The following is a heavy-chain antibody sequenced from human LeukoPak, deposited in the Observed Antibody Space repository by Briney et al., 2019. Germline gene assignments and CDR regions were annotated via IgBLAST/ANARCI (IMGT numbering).Heavy chain of an antibody. CDR3: ARDSFDSGSSPSDF. CDR2: ISGSGGST. J-gene: IGHJ4*02. D-gene: IGHD3-9*01. Sequence: GGSLRLSCAASGFTFSSYGMSWVRQAPGKGLEWVSAISGSGGSTYYADSVKGRFTISRDNARNSLFLQMSSLRDDDTAVYYCARDSFDSGSSPSDFWGQGTLVTVSS. CDR1: GFTFSSYG. V-gene: IGHV3-23*01.